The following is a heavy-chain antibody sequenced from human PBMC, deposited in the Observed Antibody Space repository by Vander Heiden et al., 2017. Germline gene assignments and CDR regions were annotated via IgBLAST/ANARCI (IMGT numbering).Heavy chain of an antibody. D-gene: IGHD6-13*01. Sequence: QVQLVESGGGVVQPGRSLRRSCAASGFTFSSYGMHWVRQAPGKGLEWVAVRGYDGSNKYYADSVKGRFTISRDNSKNTLYLQMNSLRAEDTAVYYCARDGYSSNKGFDYWGQGTLVTVSS. J-gene: IGHJ4*02. CDR1: GFTFSSYG. CDR3: ARDGYSSNKGFDY. V-gene: IGHV3-33*01. CDR2: RGYDGSNK.